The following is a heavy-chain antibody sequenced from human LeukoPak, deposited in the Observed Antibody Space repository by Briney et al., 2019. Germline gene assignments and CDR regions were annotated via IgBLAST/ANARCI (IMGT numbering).Heavy chain of an antibody. V-gene: IGHV4-30-2*01. J-gene: IGHJ3*02. Sequence: SQTLSLTCTVSGGSISSGGYYWSWIRQPPGKGLEWIGYIYHSGSTYYNPSLKSRVTISVDRSKNQFSLKLSSVTAADTAVYYCARDRGDANDAFDIWGQGTMVTVSS. CDR2: IYHSGST. CDR1: GGSISSGGYY. D-gene: IGHD3-10*01. CDR3: ARDRGDANDAFDI.